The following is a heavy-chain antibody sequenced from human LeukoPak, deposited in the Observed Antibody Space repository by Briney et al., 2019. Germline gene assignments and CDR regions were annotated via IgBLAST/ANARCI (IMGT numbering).Heavy chain of an antibody. CDR2: ISGDGYTS. CDR1: GFTFNTYA. D-gene: IGHD2-15*01. J-gene: IGHJ4*02. CDR3: AKDLTAYCSAGSCYRDYFDY. Sequence: GGSLRLSCTASGFTFNTYAMSWVRQDPGKGLEWVSTISGDGYTSYYADPVKGRFTISRDNSWNTVDLQMNTLRAEDTAIYYCAKDLTAYCSAGSCYRDYFDYWGQGTLVTVSS. V-gene: IGHV3-23*01.